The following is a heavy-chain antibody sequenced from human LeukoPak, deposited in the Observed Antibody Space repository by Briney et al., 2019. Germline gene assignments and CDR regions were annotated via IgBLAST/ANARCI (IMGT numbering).Heavy chain of an antibody. CDR3: VRDGLRFLEWLVPDAFDI. V-gene: IGHV1-18*01. CDR1: GYTFTSYG. CDR2: ISAYNGNT. J-gene: IGHJ3*02. Sequence: ASVRVSCKASGYTFTSYGISWVRQAPGQGLEWMGWISAYNGNTNYAQKLQGRVTMTTDTSTSTAYMELRSLRSDDTAVYYCVRDGLRFLEWLVPDAFDIWGQGTMVTVSS. D-gene: IGHD3-3*01.